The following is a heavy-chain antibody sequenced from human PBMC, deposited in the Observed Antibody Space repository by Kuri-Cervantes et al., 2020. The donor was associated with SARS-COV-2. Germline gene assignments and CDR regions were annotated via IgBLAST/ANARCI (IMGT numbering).Heavy chain of an antibody. Sequence: GSLRLSCTVSGGSISSYYWSWIRQPPGKGLEWIGYIYYSGSTNYNPSLKSRVTISVDTSKNQFSLRLSSVTAADTAVYYRARSKGSGWFGFDPSMDVWGQGTTVTVSS. V-gene: IGHV4-59*01. CDR3: ARSKGSGWFGFDPSMDV. CDR1: GGSISSYY. CDR2: IYYSGST. J-gene: IGHJ6*02. D-gene: IGHD6-19*01.